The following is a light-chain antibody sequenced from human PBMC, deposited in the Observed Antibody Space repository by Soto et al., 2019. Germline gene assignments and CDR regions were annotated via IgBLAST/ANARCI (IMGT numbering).Light chain of an antibody. CDR2: NND. J-gene: IGLJ1*01. CDR3: AAWDDSLSGRGV. Sequence: LTQPPSASGTPGQRVTISCSGSSSNIGVNTVNWYQQLPGTAPKLLIHNNDQRPSGVPDRFSGSKSGTSASLAISGLQSEDEADYYCAAWDDSLSGRGVFGTGTKVTVL. CDR1: SSNIGVNT. V-gene: IGLV1-44*01.